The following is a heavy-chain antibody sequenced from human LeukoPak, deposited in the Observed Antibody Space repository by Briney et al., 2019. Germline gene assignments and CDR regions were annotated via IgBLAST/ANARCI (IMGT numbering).Heavy chain of an antibody. Sequence: GGSLRLSCAASGFTLSSYSMNWVRQAPGKGLEWVSSISSSSSYIYYADSVKGRFTISRDNAKNSLFLQMNSLRAEDTAVYYCARRAGGYSHPYDYWGQGVLATVSS. V-gene: IGHV3-21*01. CDR3: ARRAGGYSHPYDY. CDR1: GFTLSSYS. J-gene: IGHJ4*02. D-gene: IGHD4-23*01. CDR2: ISSSSSYI.